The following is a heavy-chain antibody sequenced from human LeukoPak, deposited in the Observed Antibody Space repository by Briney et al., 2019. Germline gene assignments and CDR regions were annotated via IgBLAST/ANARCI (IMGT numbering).Heavy chain of an antibody. V-gene: IGHV4-28*05. CDR2: IYYSGGI. D-gene: IGHD4-17*01. CDR1: GYSISSSNY. J-gene: IGHJ3*02. CDR3: ARKATTGTTKAAFDI. Sequence: SDTLSLTCAVSGYSISSSNYWAWIRPPPGKGLGWIGHIYYSGGIYYNPSLKSRVTMSVDTSKNQFSLKLSSVPAVDTAVYYCARKATTGTTKAAFDIWGQGTMVTVSS.